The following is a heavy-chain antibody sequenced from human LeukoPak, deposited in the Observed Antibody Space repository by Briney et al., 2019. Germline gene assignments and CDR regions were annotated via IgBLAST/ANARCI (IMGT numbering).Heavy chain of an antibody. CDR1: GGTFSSYA. CDR2: VIPIFGTA. CDR3: ARDLKTRRGIGLY. D-gene: IGHD3-10*01. J-gene: IGHJ4*02. Sequence: ASVKVSCKASGGTFSSYAINWVRQAPGQGLEWMGGVIPIFGTANYAQKFQGRVTITTDESTSTAYMELSSLRSEDTAVYYCARDLKTRRGIGLYWGQGTLVTVSS. V-gene: IGHV1-69*05.